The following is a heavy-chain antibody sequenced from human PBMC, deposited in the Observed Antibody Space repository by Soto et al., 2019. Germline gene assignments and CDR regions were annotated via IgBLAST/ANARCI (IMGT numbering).Heavy chain of an antibody. CDR3: AKDRSLGYCAGGDCYYYYGMDV. CDR2: VSYDGNKK. J-gene: IGHJ6*02. D-gene: IGHD2-8*02. V-gene: IGHV3-30*18. Sequence: QVHLVESGGGVVQPGGSLRLSCEGSGFTFRNYGIHWVRQAPDKGLEWVAVVSYDGNKKYYGDSVKGRFTISRDNSKTSVYLQVNSLRPEDTAVYYCAKDRSLGYCAGGDCYYYYGMDVWGQGTTVTVSS. CDR1: GFTFRNYG.